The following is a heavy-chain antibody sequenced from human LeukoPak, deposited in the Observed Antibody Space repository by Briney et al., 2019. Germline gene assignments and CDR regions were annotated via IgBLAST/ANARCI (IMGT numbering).Heavy chain of an antibody. D-gene: IGHD3-3*01. V-gene: IGHV1-46*01. Sequence: GASVKVSCKASGYTFPSYYMHWVRQAPGQGVEWMGIINPSDGSTSYVQKFQGRVTMTRDTSPSTVYMELSSLRSEDTAVYYCARDRKDFWSGYYSYFDYWGQGTLVTVSS. CDR3: ARDRKDFWSGYYSYFDY. CDR2: INPSDGST. J-gene: IGHJ4*02. CDR1: GYTFPSYY.